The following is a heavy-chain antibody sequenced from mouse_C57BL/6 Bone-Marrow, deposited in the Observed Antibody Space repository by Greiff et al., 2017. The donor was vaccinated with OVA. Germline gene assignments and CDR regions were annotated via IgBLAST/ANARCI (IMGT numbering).Heavy chain of an antibody. V-gene: IGHV5-4*01. CDR1: GFTFSSYA. Sequence: EVKLMESGGGLVKPGGSLKLSCAASGFTFSSYAMSWVRQTPEKRLEWVATISDGGSYTYYPDNVKGRFTISRDNAKNNLYLQMSHLKSEDTAMYYCARDPSTTWYRYFDVWGTGTTVTVSS. D-gene: IGHD2-1*01. J-gene: IGHJ1*03. CDR2: ISDGGSYT. CDR3: ARDPSTTWYRYFDV.